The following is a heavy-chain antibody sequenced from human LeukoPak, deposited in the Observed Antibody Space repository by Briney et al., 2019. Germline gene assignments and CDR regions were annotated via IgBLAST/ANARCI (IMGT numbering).Heavy chain of an antibody. V-gene: IGHV3-15*01. CDR2: IKSKHDGGTT. J-gene: IGHJ4*02. CDR1: GFTFRNAW. Sequence: GGSLRLSCAISGFTFRNAWMSWVRQAPGKGLEWVGRIKSKHDGGTTDFAALVKGRFSISRDDSENTLYLQMNSLITDDTAVYYCTTAPASLDYWGQGTLVTVSS. CDR3: TTAPASLDY.